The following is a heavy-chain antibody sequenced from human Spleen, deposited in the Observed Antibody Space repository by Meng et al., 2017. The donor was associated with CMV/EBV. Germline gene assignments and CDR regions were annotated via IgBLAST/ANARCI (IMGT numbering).Heavy chain of an antibody. D-gene: IGHD3-3*01. J-gene: IGHJ4*02. CDR2: ISSSSSNI. V-gene: IGHV3-48*04. CDR1: GFTFSTYS. CDR3: ARDAAGYDFWSGYGY. Sequence: GESLKISCAASGFTFSTYSMNWVRQAPGKGLEWVSYISSSSSNIYYADSVKGRFTISRDNARNSLFLQMNSLRAEDTAIYYCARDAAGYDFWSGYGYWGQGALVTVSS.